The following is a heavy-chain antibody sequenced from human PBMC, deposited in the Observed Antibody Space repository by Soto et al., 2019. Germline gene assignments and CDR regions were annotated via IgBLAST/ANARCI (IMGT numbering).Heavy chain of an antibody. CDR3: ASHGLYYYGSRSYLGDS. Sequence: QVQLQESGPGLVKPSGTLSLTCAVSGGSISSSNWWSWVRQPPGKGLEWIGEIYHSGSTNYNPSLKSRVTISVDKSKNEYTLKLSAVTAADTAVYYCASHGLYYYGSRSYLGDSWGQGTLVTLSS. D-gene: IGHD3-10*01. CDR2: IYHSGST. J-gene: IGHJ5*01. CDR1: GGSISSSNW. V-gene: IGHV4-4*02.